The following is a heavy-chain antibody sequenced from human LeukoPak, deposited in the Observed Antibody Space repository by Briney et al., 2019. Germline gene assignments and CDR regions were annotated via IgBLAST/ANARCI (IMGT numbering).Heavy chain of an antibody. CDR1: GASISNYY. Sequence: SETLSLTCTVSGASISNYYWSWIRQPPGKGLEWIGSIYYSGSTYYNPSLKSRVTISVDTSKNQFSLKLNSLTAAETAVYYCARQYGSGSSYTPVVDLWGQGTLVTVSS. J-gene: IGHJ4*02. CDR3: ARQYGSGSSYTPVVDL. CDR2: IYYSGST. D-gene: IGHD3-10*01. V-gene: IGHV4-39*01.